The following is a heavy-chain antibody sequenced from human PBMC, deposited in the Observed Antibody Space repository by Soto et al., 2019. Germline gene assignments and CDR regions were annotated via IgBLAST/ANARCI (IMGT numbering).Heavy chain of an antibody. Sequence: PGGSLRLSCAASGFTFSIYGMHWVRQAPGKGLEWVAVISYDGSNKYYADSVKGRFTISRDNSKNTLYLQMNSLRAEDTAVYYCAKDANYYGSGSYYAFLMLGGMDVWGQGTTVTVSS. CDR2: ISYDGSNK. J-gene: IGHJ6*02. V-gene: IGHV3-30*18. D-gene: IGHD3-10*01. CDR1: GFTFSIYG. CDR3: AKDANYYGSGSYYAFLMLGGMDV.